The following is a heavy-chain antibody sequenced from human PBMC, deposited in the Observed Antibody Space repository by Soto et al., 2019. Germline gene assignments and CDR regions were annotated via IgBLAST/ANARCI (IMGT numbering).Heavy chain of an antibody. D-gene: IGHD2-21*01. Sequence: QVQLVASGGGVVQPGRSLRLSCAASGFTFSSYAMHWVRQAPGKGLEWVAVISYDGSNKYYADSVKGRFTISRDNSKNTLYLQMNSLRAEDTAVYYCAREKGEGFDPWGQGTLVTVSS. CDR1: GFTFSSYA. V-gene: IGHV3-30-3*01. CDR3: AREKGEGFDP. J-gene: IGHJ5*02. CDR2: ISYDGSNK.